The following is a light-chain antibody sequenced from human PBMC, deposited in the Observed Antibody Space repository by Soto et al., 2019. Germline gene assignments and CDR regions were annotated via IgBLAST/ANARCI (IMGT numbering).Light chain of an antibody. V-gene: IGKV1-5*03. CDR2: KAS. CDR1: QSIDTW. J-gene: IGKJ2*01. Sequence: DIQMTQSPSTLSASVGDRVTITCRASQSIDTWLAWYQQKPGTAPKLLIYKASTLESGVPSRFSGSRSGTEFTLTVSSLQPDDFATYYCQQYNDSLPYTFGQGTQLQI. CDR3: QQYNDSLPYT.